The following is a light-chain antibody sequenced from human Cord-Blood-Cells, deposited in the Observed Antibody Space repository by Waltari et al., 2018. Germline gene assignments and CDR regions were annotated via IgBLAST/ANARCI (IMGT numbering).Light chain of an antibody. CDR3: QQSYSTPWT. J-gene: IGKJ1*01. Sequence: DIQMTQSPFSLPASVADRVTITCRESQSISSYLNWYQQKLGKAPKLLSYAASSLQSGVPSRFSGSRSGKEFTLTISSLPTGGFATYYCQQSYSTPWTFGQGTKVKIK. CDR1: QSISSY. V-gene: IGKV1-39*01. CDR2: AAS.